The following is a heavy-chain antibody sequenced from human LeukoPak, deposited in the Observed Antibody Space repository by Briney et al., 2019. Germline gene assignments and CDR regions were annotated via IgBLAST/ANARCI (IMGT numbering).Heavy chain of an antibody. V-gene: IGHV4-34*01. D-gene: IGHD3-3*01. CDR1: GGSLNGHY. CDR3: AKNGQSGFSFDP. J-gene: IGHJ5*02. CDR2: GSESGGT. Sequence: SETLSLTCAVYGGSLNGHYWSWIRQPPGKGLEWIGEGSESGGTKFNPSLKSRVTISADTSKNQFSLKVKSVTAPDTAVYYCAKNGQSGFSFDPWGQGTLVTVSS.